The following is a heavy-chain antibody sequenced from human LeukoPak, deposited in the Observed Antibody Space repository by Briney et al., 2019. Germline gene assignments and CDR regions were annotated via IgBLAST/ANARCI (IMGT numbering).Heavy chain of an antibody. Sequence: ASVKVSCKASGYTFTSYYMHWVRQAPGQGLEWVGIINPSGGSTSYAQKFQGRVTMTRDTSTSTVYMELSSLRSEDTAVYYCARVARYSSGWYGERYFQHWGQGTLVTVSS. CDR3: ARVARYSSGWYGERYFQH. V-gene: IGHV1-46*01. CDR1: GYTFTSYY. J-gene: IGHJ1*01. D-gene: IGHD6-19*01. CDR2: INPSGGST.